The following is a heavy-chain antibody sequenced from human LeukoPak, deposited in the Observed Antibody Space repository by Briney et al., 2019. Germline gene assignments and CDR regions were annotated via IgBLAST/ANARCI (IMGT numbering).Heavy chain of an antibody. CDR2: IIPIFGTA. V-gene: IGHV1-69*13. Sequence: GASVKVSCKASGGTFSSYAISWVRQAPGQGLEWMGGIIPIFGTANYAQKFQGRVTITADESTSTAYMELSSLRSEDTAVYYCARSLGYGDYSQAFDHWGQGTLVTVSS. CDR3: ARSLGYGDYSQAFDH. CDR1: GGTFSSYA. J-gene: IGHJ4*02. D-gene: IGHD4-17*01.